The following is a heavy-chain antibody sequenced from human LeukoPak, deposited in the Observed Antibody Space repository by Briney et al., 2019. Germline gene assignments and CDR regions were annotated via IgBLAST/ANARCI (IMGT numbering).Heavy chain of an antibody. V-gene: IGHV5-51*01. CDR2: IYPGDSDT. J-gene: IGHJ5*02. D-gene: IGHD2-15*01. Sequence: GESLKISCKGSGNSFTSYWIGWVRQMPGKGLEWMGIIYPGDSDTRYSPSFQGQVTISADKSISTAYLQWSSLKASDTAMYYCARSLCSGGSCFENWFDPWGQGTLVTVSS. CDR3: ARSLCSGGSCFENWFDP. CDR1: GNSFTSYW.